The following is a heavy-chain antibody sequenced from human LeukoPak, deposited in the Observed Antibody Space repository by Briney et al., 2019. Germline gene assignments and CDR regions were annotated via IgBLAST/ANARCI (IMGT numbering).Heavy chain of an antibody. CDR3: ARGYGSGPPPRYYYYYYMDV. CDR2: MNPNSGNT. CDR1: GYTFTNYD. V-gene: IGHV1-8*02. D-gene: IGHD3-10*01. J-gene: IGHJ6*03. Sequence: GASVKVSCKASGYTFTNYDINWVRQATGQGLEWMGYMNPNSGNTGYAQKFQGRVTMTRNTSISTAYMELSSLRSEDTAVYYCARGYGSGPPPRYYYYYYMDVWGKGTTVTISS.